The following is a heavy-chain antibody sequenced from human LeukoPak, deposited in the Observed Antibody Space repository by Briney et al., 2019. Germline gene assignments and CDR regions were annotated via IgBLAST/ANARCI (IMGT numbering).Heavy chain of an antibody. CDR3: ARVGGTRGLGAFDI. CDR2: INPNSGGT. J-gene: IGHJ3*02. CDR1: GYTFTGYY. Sequence: ASVKVSCKASGYTFTGYYMHWVRQAPGQGLEWRGWINPNSGGTNYTQKFQGRVTMTRDTSISLAYMELSKLRSDDTAVYYCARVGGTRGLGAFDIWGQGTMVTVSS. D-gene: IGHD3-16*01. V-gene: IGHV1-2*02.